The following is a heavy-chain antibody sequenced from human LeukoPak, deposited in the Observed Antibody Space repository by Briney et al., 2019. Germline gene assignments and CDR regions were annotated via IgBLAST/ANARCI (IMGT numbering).Heavy chain of an antibody. CDR3: ASAFMPGNEVDY. CDR2: IYSGGST. Sequence: GGSLRLSCAASGFTVSSNYMSWVRQAPGKGLEWVSVIYSGGSTYYADSVKGRFTISRDNSKNTLYLQMNSLRAEDTAMYYCASAFMPGNEVDYWGQGTLVTVSS. J-gene: IGHJ4*02. D-gene: IGHD2-2*01. CDR1: GFTVSSNY. V-gene: IGHV3-66*01.